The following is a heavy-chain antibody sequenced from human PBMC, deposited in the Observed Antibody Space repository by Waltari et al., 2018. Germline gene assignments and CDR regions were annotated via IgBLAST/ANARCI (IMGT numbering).Heavy chain of an antibody. Sequence: EVQLVESGGALVQPGGSLRLSCAASGFTFSSYAMNWVRQAPGKGLEWCSAIGASGISTSYADSVKGRFTISRDNSENTLYLQMNSLRAEDTAVYYCAKTKGSSSFDYWGQGTLVTVSS. CDR1: GFTFSSYA. CDR2: IGASGIST. V-gene: IGHV3-23*04. CDR3: AKTKGSSSFDY. D-gene: IGHD2-15*01. J-gene: IGHJ4*02.